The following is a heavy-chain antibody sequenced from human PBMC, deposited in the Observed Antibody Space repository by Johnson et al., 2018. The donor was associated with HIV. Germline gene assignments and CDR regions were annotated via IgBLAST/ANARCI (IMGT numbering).Heavy chain of an antibody. D-gene: IGHD6-13*01. Sequence: VQLVESGGGLVQPGGSLRLSCIGSGFTFSRYAMSWVRQTPGKRLEWVSAISNSGGATQYAVSVKGGFRISRDNSKDTVYLQVNSLRGEDTALYYCARDGGYSSSWYKYAFDIWGQGTMVTVSS. CDR1: GFTFSRYA. V-gene: IGHV3-23*04. CDR3: ARDGGYSSSWYKYAFDI. J-gene: IGHJ3*02. CDR2: ISNSGGAT.